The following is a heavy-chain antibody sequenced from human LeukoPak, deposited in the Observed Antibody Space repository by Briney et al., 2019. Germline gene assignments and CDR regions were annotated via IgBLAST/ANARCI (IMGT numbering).Heavy chain of an antibody. CDR2: IIPIFGTA. J-gene: IGHJ5*02. V-gene: IGHV1-69*13. D-gene: IGHD1-1*01. CDR1: GGTFSSYA. CDR3: ARDIPLRLENWFDP. Sequence: GASVKVSCKTSGGTFSSYAITWVRQAPGQGLEWMGGIIPIFGTAKYAQKFQGRVTITADESTSTAYMELSSLRSEDTAVYYCARDIPLRLENWFDPWGQGTLVTVSP.